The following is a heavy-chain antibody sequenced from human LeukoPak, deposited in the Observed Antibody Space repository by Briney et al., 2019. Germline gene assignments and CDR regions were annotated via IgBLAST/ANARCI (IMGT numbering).Heavy chain of an antibody. D-gene: IGHD1-7*01. V-gene: IGHV4-30-2*01. CDR1: GGSISSGGYS. CDR3: ARSSNWNYSYYFDY. Sequence: SQALSLTCAVSGGSISSGGYSWSWIRQPPGKGLEWIGYIYHSGSTYYNPSLKSRVTISVDRSKNQFSLKLSSVTAADTAVYYCARSSNWNYSYYFDYWGQGTLVTVSS. CDR2: IYHSGST. J-gene: IGHJ4*02.